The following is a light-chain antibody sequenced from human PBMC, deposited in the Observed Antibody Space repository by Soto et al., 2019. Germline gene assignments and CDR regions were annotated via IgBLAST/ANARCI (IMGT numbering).Light chain of an antibody. CDR3: QQYNDWPPFT. CDR1: QTVSSN. Sequence: EIVMTQSPATLSVSPGERATLSCRASQTVSSNLAWYQQKPGQAPRLLIHGASTRAAGIPARFSGSGSGTEFTTTICGLQSQDFSVYYCQQYNDWPPFTVGPGTRVDIK. J-gene: IGKJ3*01. CDR2: GAS. V-gene: IGKV3-15*01.